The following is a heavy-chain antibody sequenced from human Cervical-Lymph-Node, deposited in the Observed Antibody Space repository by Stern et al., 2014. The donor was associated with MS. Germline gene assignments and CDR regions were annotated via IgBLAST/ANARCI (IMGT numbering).Heavy chain of an antibody. J-gene: IGHJ4*02. D-gene: IGHD3-10*01. V-gene: IGHV1-46*01. CDR2: IHPATGGP. CDR3: ARQNMVRGVTELDF. Sequence: VQLVQSGTEVKKSGASVRVSCKASGYTFSIYYMHWVRQAPGQGLEWLGLIHPATGGPTSAQKFQDRVTMTNDTSTSTLYLEMSSLIAEDTAVYDCARQNMVRGVTELDFWGQGTLVTVSS. CDR1: GYTFSIYY.